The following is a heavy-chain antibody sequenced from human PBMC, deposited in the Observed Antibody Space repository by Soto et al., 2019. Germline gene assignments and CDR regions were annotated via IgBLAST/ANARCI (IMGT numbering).Heavy chain of an antibody. CDR2: IYYSGST. Sequence: LSLTCTVSGGSVSSGSYYWSWIRQPSGKGLEWIGYIYYSGSTNYNPSLKSRVTISVDTSKNQFSLKLSSVTAADTAVYYCARTMVGARAGYFDYWGRGTLVTVSS. J-gene: IGHJ4*02. V-gene: IGHV4-61*01. CDR1: GGSVSSGSYY. CDR3: ARTMVGARAGYFDY. D-gene: IGHD1-26*01.